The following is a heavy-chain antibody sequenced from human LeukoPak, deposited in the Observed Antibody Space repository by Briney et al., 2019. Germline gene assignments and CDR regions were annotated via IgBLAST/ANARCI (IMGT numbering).Heavy chain of an antibody. J-gene: IGHJ4*02. CDR1: GFTFSSYA. V-gene: IGHV3-23*01. CDR3: AKQGQWDTAMVTDY. Sequence: GGSLRLSCAASGFTFSSYAMSWVRQAPGKGLEWVSAISGSGGSTYYADSAKGRFTISRDNSKNTLYLQMNSLRAEDTAVYYCAKQGQWDTAMVTDYWGQGTLVTVSS. CDR2: ISGSGGST. D-gene: IGHD5-18*01.